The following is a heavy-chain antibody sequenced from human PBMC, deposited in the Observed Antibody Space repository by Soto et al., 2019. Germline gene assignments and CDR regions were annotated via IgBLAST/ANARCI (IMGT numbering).Heavy chain of an antibody. Sequence: SVPVSCKASGGTFSSYAVNWVRQAPGQGLEWMGGIIPIFGTTNYAQKFQDRVTITADESSSTDYMELSSLRSEDTAVYYCATENKVTTSREYWGQGTMVIVSS. V-gene: IGHV1-69*13. J-gene: IGHJ4*02. CDR1: GGTFSSYA. D-gene: IGHD4-17*01. CDR3: ATENKVTTSREY. CDR2: IIPIFGTT.